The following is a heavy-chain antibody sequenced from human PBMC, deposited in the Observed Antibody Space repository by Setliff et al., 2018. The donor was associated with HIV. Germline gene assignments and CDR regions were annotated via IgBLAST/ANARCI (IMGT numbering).Heavy chain of an antibody. J-gene: IGHJ4*02. D-gene: IGHD4-17*01. CDR1: GFIFSDFA. V-gene: IGHV3-23*01. CDR3: VKDGYSDYLNSYFDY. CDR2: ISYKGD. Sequence: GGSLRLSCAASGFIFSDFAMTWVRQVPGKGLEWVSTISYKGDDYADSVRGRFTISRDNSKSTLYLRMNSLKAEDTAMYYCVKDGYSDYLNSYFDYWGQGTLVTVSS.